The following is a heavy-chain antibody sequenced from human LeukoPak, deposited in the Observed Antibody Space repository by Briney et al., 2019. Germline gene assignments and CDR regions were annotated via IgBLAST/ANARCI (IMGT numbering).Heavy chain of an antibody. J-gene: IGHJ3*02. CDR1: GFSLSTSGVG. Sequence: SGPTLVNPTQTLTLTCTFSGFSLSTSGVGVGWIRQPPGKALEWLALIYWDDDKRYIPSLKSRLTITKDTSKSQVVLTMTNMDPVDTATYYCAHCTYYYDSSGSPRALDIWGQGTMVTVSS. V-gene: IGHV2-5*02. CDR3: AHCTYYYDSSGSPRALDI. CDR2: IYWDDDK. D-gene: IGHD3-22*01.